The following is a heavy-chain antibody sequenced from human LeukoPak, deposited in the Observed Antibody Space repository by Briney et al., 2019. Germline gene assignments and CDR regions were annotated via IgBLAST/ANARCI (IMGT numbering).Heavy chain of an antibody. Sequence: GGSLRLSCAASGFTFSSYAMSWVRQAPGKGLEWVSAISGGGDSTYYADPVKGRFTISRDNSKNTLYLQMNSLRAEDTAVYYCAKEAGCSSTSCYAPFDYWGQGTLVTVSS. D-gene: IGHD2-2*01. CDR2: ISGGGDST. J-gene: IGHJ4*02. V-gene: IGHV3-23*01. CDR3: AKEAGCSSTSCYAPFDY. CDR1: GFTFSSYA.